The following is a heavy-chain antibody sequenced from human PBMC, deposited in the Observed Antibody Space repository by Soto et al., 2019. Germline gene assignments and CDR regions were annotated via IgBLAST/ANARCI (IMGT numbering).Heavy chain of an antibody. CDR1: GFIFSSYG. Sequence: QVQLVESGGGVVQPERSLRLSCEASGFIFSSYGMHGVRQAPGKGLAWVAVVSHDGSNNKYVDSVEGRLTICRDNSRNTLYLQMNSLRAEDTAVYYCAKDTYYYSSSGYYIFDYWGQGTMVTVSS. V-gene: IGHV3-30*18. CDR3: AKDTYYYSSSGYYIFDY. CDR2: VSHDGSNN. J-gene: IGHJ4*02. D-gene: IGHD3-22*01.